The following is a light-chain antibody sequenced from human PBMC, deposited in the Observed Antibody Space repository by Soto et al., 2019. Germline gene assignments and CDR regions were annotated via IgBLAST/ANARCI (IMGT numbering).Light chain of an antibody. J-gene: IGKJ4*01. Sequence: DIQMTQSPSSVSASVGDRVTITCRASQGMGRWLAWYQHKPGTAPKLLISAASSLQSGVPSRFSGSGSETEFTLNITNLQHDDFATYYCQPAANFPLTFGGGTKVEIK. CDR2: AAS. V-gene: IGKV1-12*01. CDR1: QGMGRW. CDR3: QPAANFPLT.